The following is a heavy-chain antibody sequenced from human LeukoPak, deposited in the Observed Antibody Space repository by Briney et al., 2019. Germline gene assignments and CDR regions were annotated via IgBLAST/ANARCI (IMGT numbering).Heavy chain of an antibody. J-gene: IGHJ4*02. V-gene: IGHV1-58*02. D-gene: IGHD6-13*01. CDR3: AAGFSNRGYIY. Sequence: TSVTVSCKASGLTFRTSAMQWVRQTRGQGLEWIGWTVLGSGDTNYAQSLKERLTITRDMSTSTAYMELSSLRSEDTAMYYCAAGFSNRGYIYWGQGTLVTVSS. CDR1: GLTFRTSA. CDR2: TVLGSGDT.